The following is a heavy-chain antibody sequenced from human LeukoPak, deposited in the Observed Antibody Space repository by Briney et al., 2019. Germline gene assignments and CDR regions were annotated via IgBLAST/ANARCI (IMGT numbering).Heavy chain of an antibody. D-gene: IGHD3-16*01. CDR2: IRYDGSNK. J-gene: IGHJ4*02. CDR3: AKGGGDSPSFYY. CDR1: GLPFSSYG. V-gene: IGHV3-30*02. Sequence: GGPLRLSCAPSGLPFSSYGMHGVRQAPGKGLEWVAFIRYDGSNKYYADSVKGRFTISRDKSKNTLYLQMNSLRAEDTAVYYCAKGGGDSPSFYYWGQGTLVTVSS.